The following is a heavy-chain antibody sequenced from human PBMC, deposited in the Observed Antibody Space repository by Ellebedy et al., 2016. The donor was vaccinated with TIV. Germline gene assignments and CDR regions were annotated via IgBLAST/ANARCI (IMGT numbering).Heavy chain of an antibody. CDR1: GGTFSSHA. V-gene: IGHV1-69*04. Sequence: SVKVSCKASGGTFSSHAISWVRQAPGQGLEWLGRIIPMFDIRDYAQELQGRVTITADKSTRTAYMELSSLRSEDTAVYFCARNSDTIVVPSAYASSYDIWGQGTMVSVAS. CDR3: ARNSDTIVVPSAYASSYDI. J-gene: IGHJ3*02. CDR2: IIPMFDIR. D-gene: IGHD2-15*01.